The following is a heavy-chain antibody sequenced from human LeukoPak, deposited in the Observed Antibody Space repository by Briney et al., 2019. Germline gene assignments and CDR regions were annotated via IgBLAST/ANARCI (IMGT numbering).Heavy chain of an antibody. CDR3: ARRRITMVRGECCDY. Sequence: SETLSLTCAVYGGSFSGYYWSWIRQPPGKGLEWIGEINHSGSTNYNPSLKSRVTISVDTSKNQFSLKLSSVTAADTAVYYCARRRITMVRGECCDYWGQGTLVTVSS. CDR1: GGSFSGYY. CDR2: INHSGST. J-gene: IGHJ4*02. D-gene: IGHD3-10*01. V-gene: IGHV4-34*01.